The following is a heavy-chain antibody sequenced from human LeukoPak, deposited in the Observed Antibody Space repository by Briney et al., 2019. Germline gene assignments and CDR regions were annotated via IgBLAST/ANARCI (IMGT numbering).Heavy chain of an antibody. V-gene: IGHV1-18*01. J-gene: IGHJ5*02. CDR1: GYTFNSYG. D-gene: IGHD3-3*01. CDR2: ISAYNGNT. CDR3: ASPRGSRGTYDFWSGYDNYFDP. Sequence: ASVKVSCKTSGYTFNSYGVSWVRQAPGQGPEWMGWISAYNGNTNYAKKLQGRLILTTDTSTSTVYMELRSLRSDDTAIYYCASPRGSRGTYDFWSGYDNYFDPWGQGTLVAVSS.